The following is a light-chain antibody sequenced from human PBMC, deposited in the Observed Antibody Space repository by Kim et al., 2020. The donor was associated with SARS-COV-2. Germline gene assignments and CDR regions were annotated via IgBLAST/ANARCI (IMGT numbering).Light chain of an antibody. Sequence: QAVVTQESSLTVSPGGTVTLTCSSSTGAVTSRFHPCWFQQKPGQPPRPLIHSTSSRHSWTPARFSGSLLGGKAALTLSGAQPEDEADYYCLLYYGSSFVFGTGTQLTVL. CDR3: LLYYGSSFV. CDR2: STS. V-gene: IGLV7-43*01. J-gene: IGLJ1*01. CDR1: TGAVTSRFH.